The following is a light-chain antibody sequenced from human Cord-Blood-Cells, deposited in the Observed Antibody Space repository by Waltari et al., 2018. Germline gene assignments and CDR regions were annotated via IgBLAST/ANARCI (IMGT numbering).Light chain of an antibody. CDR3: QQYNSYSPIT. Sequence: EIVLTQSPATLSLSPGERATLSCRASQSVSSYLAWYQQKPGQAPRLLIYDASNRATGIPARFSGSGSGTEFTLTISSLQPDDFATYYCQQYNSYSPITFGQGTRLEIK. J-gene: IGKJ5*01. V-gene: IGKV3-11*01. CDR1: QSVSSY. CDR2: DAS.